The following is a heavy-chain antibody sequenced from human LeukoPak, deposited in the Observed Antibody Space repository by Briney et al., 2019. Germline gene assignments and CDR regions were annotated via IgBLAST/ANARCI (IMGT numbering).Heavy chain of an antibody. D-gene: IGHD4-17*01. V-gene: IGHV1-8*01. CDR3: ARGHRMTTVTTTRHFDY. J-gene: IGHJ4*02. Sequence: WASVKVSCTASGYTFTSYDINWVRQAAGQGLEWMGWMNPNSGNTGYAQKFQGRVTMTRNTSISTAYMELSSLRSEDTAVYYCARGHRMTTVTTTRHFDYWGQGTLVTVSS. CDR2: MNPNSGNT. CDR1: GYTFTSYD.